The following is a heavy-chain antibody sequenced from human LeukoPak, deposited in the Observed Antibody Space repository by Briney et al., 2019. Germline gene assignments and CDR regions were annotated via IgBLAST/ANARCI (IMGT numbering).Heavy chain of an antibody. CDR3: ARDMHSSSWTPPNAFDI. V-gene: IGHV3-7*01. CDR2: IKQDGSEK. J-gene: IGHJ3*02. CDR1: GFTFSNYW. Sequence: PGGSLRLSCAASGFTFSNYWMTWVRQVPGKGLKWVANIKQDGSEKYYVDSVKGRFTISRDNAKNSLYLQMNSLRAEDTAVYYCARDMHSSSWTPPNAFDIWGQGTMVTVSS. D-gene: IGHD3-22*01.